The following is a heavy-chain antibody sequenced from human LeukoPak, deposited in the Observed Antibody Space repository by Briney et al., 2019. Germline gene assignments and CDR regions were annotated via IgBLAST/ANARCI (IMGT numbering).Heavy chain of an antibody. Sequence: GSLRLSCAASGFPFSSYAMSWVRQAPGKGLEWVSAISGSGGSTYYADSVKGRFTISRDNSKNTLYLQMNSLRAEDTAVYYCAKASSKVAGTAIGYWGQGTLVTVSS. V-gene: IGHV3-23*01. D-gene: IGHD6-19*01. CDR1: GFPFSSYA. CDR2: ISGSGGST. CDR3: AKASSKVAGTAIGY. J-gene: IGHJ4*02.